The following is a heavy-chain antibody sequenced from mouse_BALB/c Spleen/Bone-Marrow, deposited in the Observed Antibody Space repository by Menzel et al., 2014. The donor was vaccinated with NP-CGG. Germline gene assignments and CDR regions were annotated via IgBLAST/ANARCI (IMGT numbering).Heavy chain of an antibody. V-gene: IGHV14-3*02. CDR3: ARLYGNYLFYAMDY. J-gene: IGHJ4*01. D-gene: IGHD2-1*01. CDR2: IDPANGNT. Sequence: VQLQQSGAELVKPGASVKLPCTASGFNIKDTYMHWVKQRPEQGLEWIGRIDPANGNTKYDPKFQDKTTITAVTSSNTAYLQLSSLTSEDTAVYYCARLYGNYLFYAMDYWGQGTSVTVSS. CDR1: GFNIKDTY.